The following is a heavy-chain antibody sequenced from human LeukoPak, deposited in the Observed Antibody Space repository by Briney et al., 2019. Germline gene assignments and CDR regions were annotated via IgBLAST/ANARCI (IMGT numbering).Heavy chain of an antibody. CDR2: ISGGSTYI. J-gene: IGHJ3*02. V-gene: IGHV3-21*06. D-gene: IGHD3-22*01. Sequence: GGSLRLSCAASGFTFSHYTMNWIRQAPGKGLEWVASISGGSTYIFYSPSVGGRVYPGSRGGRRFTVSRDDAKNTLFLQMNSLSAEDAAVYYCARVYYATSGPNDAFDIWGQGTMVTVSS. CDR1: GFTFSHYT. CDR3: ARVYYATSGPNDAFDI.